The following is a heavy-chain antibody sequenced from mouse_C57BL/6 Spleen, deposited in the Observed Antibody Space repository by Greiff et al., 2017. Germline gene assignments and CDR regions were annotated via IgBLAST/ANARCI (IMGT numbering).Heavy chain of an antibody. CDR2: ISYDGSN. J-gene: IGHJ3*01. CDR1: GYSITSGYY. D-gene: IGHD1-1*01. Sequence: VQLKQSGPGLVKPSQSLSLTCSVTGYSITSGYYWNWIRQFPGNKLEWMGYISYDGSNNYNPSLKNRISITRDTSKNQFFLKLNSVTTEDTATYYCAREGGFITTVVAPFAYWGQGTLVTVSA. CDR3: AREGGFITTVVAPFAY. V-gene: IGHV3-6*01.